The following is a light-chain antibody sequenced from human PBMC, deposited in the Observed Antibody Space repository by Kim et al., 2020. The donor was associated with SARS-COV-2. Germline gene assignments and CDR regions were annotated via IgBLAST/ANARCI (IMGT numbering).Light chain of an antibody. CDR2: KAS. J-gene: IGKJ1*01. Sequence: DIQMTQSPSTLSASVGDRVTITCRASQSINSWLAWYQQKPGKAPKLLIYKASSLESGVPSRFSGSGSGTEFTLTISSLQPDDFAPYSCKQYNTYWTFGQGTKVDIK. V-gene: IGKV1-5*03. CDR3: KQYNTYWT. CDR1: QSINSW.